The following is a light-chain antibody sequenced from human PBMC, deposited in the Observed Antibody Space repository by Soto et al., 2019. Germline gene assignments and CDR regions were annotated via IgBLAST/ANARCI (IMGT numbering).Light chain of an antibody. V-gene: IGKV1-5*01. CDR3: QQYNAYYS. CDR1: QDISRW. J-gene: IGKJ2*03. Sequence: DIQMTQSPPTLPASAGDRVTITCRASQDISRWLAWYQQKPGKARELLIYDVSTLQSGVPSRFSGTGSGTEFTLTISSLQPEDFATYYCQQYNAYYSFGQGTKVEIK. CDR2: DVS.